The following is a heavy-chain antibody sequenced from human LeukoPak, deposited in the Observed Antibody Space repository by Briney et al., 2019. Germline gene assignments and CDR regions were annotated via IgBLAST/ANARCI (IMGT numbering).Heavy chain of an antibody. CDR3: ARINYDILTGYPDY. D-gene: IGHD3-9*01. V-gene: IGHV3-7*01. J-gene: IGHJ4*02. CDR2: IKQDGSEK. CDR1: GFTFSSYW. Sequence: GGSLRLSCAASGFTFSSYWMSWVRQAPGKGLEWVADIKQDGSEKYYVDSVKGRFTISRDNAKNSLYLQMNSLRAEDTAVYYCARINYDILTGYPDYWGQGTLVTVSS.